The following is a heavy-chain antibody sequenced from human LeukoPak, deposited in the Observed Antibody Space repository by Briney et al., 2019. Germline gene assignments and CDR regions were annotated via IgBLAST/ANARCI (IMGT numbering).Heavy chain of an antibody. CDR3: VRDGGVSGYDLLDY. CDR1: GFTFSNYW. V-gene: IGHV3-7*01. D-gene: IGHD5-12*01. J-gene: IGHJ4*02. CDR2: INHGGSKE. Sequence: GESLTLSCAASGFTFSNYWMTWVRQAPGKGLEWVAHINHGGSKEYYMHSEKARFTIARDNAKNSLSLQMNILRAEDMAVYHCVRDGGVSGYDLLDYWGQGTVVTVSS.